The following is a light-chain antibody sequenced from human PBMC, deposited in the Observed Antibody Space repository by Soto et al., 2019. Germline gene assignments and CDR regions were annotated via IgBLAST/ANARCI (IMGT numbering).Light chain of an antibody. CDR2: GAS. V-gene: IGKV1-12*01. CDR1: QDINSW. CDR3: QQTNSFPLT. Sequence: DIQMTQSPSSVSASVGDRVTITCRASQDINSWLAWYQQKPGRAPNLLIYGASDLQSGVPSRFSGSGSGTDFTLTTSSMQPEDFATYYCQQTNSFPLTFGGGTKVGIK. J-gene: IGKJ4*01.